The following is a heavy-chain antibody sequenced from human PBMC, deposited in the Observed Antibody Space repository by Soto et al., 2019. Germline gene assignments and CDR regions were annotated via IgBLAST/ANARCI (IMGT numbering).Heavy chain of an antibody. CDR1: GYTFTSYG. J-gene: IGHJ4*02. CDR2: ISAYNGNT. Sequence: QVQLVQSGAEVKKPGASVKVSCKASGYTFTSYGISWVRQAPGQGLEWMGWISAYNGNTNYAQKLQGRVTMTTDTSPSTAYMELRSLISDDTAVYYCARDPPTIASAGREDYWGQGTLVTVSS. CDR3: ARDPPTIASAGREDY. D-gene: IGHD6-13*01. V-gene: IGHV1-18*01.